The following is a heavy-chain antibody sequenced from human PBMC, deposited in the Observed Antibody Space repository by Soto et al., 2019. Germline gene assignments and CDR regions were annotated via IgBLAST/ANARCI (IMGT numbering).Heavy chain of an antibody. D-gene: IGHD6-13*01. Sequence: GGSLRLSCAASGFTLSSYAMHWVRQAPGKGLKYVSAISSNGGSTYYENSVKGRFTISRDNSKNTLYLQMGSLRAEDMAVYYCARAPFAEYSSSWFDPWGQGTLVTVSS. V-gene: IGHV3-64*01. CDR2: ISSNGGST. CDR3: ARAPFAEYSSSWFDP. J-gene: IGHJ5*02. CDR1: GFTLSSYA.